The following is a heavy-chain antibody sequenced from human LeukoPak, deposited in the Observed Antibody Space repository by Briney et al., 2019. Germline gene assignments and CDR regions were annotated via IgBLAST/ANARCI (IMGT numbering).Heavy chain of an antibody. CDR1: GYSFTSYW. CDR3: ARQGYCSGGSCYSRGQGTFDY. V-gene: IGHV5-51*01. Sequence: GESLKISCKGSGYSFTSYWIGWVRQMPGKGLEWMGIIYPGDSGTRYSPSFQGQVTISADKSISTAYLQWSSLKASDTAMYYCARQGYCSGGSCYSRGQGTFDYWGQGTLVTVSS. J-gene: IGHJ4*02. D-gene: IGHD2-15*01. CDR2: IYPGDSGT.